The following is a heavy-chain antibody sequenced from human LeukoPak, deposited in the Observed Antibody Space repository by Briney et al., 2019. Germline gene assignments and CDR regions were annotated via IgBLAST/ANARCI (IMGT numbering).Heavy chain of an antibody. J-gene: IGHJ4*02. CDR3: AREGGAVAGSFDY. CDR2: IYSGGST. V-gene: IGHV3-53*01. CDR1: GFTFSNYA. Sequence: PGGSLRLSCEASGFTFSNYAMSWVRQTPGKGLEWVSVIYSGGSTYYADSVKGRFTISRDNSKNTLYLQMNSLRAEDTAVYYCAREGGAVAGSFDYWGQGTRVTVSS. D-gene: IGHD6-19*01.